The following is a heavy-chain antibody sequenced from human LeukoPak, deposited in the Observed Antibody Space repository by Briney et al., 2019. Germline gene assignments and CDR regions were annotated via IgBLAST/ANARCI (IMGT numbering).Heavy chain of an antibody. Sequence: PGGSLRLSCAASGFTFSSYAMHWVRQAPGKGLEWVAVISYDGSNKYYADSVKGRFTISRDNSKSTLYLQMNSLRAEDTAVYYCAREKYDSSGYYRIPNYYFDYWGQGTLVTVSS. CDR1: GFTFSSYA. CDR2: ISYDGSNK. J-gene: IGHJ4*02. V-gene: IGHV3-30*04. CDR3: AREKYDSSGYYRIPNYYFDY. D-gene: IGHD3-22*01.